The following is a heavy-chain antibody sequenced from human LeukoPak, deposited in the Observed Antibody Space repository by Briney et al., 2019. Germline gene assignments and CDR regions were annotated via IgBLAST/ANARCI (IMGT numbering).Heavy chain of an antibody. V-gene: IGHV4-59*01. CDR1: GGSISNYY. J-gene: IGHJ6*02. Sequence: PSETLSLTCTVSGGSISNYYWSWIRQPPGKGLEWIGYIYYSGDTNYNPSLTSRVTISVDTSKNQLSLKLNSVTAADTAVYYCARGGSGYESFYYYGMDVWGQGTTVTVSS. CDR3: ARGGSGYESFYYYGMDV. D-gene: IGHD5-12*01. CDR2: IYYSGDT.